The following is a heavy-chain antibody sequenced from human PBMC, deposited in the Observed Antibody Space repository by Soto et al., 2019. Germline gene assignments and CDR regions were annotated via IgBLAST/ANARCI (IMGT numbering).Heavy chain of an antibody. CDR3: TRDFGT. J-gene: IGHJ5*02. Sequence: PSETLSLTCTVSGGSVSSGSYYWNWIRQPPGKGLEWIGYIYYSGSTNYNPSLKSRVTISVDTSKDQFSLKLSSVTAADTAVYYCTRDFGTWGQGTRVTVSS. CDR1: GGSVSSGSYY. V-gene: IGHV4-61*01. CDR2: IYYSGST.